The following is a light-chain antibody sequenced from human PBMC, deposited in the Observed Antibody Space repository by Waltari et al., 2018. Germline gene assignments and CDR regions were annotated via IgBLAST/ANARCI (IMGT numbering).Light chain of an antibody. J-gene: IGKJ5*01. CDR2: DAS. CDR1: QSISSSH. CDR3: QYYGRSPLT. V-gene: IGKV3-20*01. Sequence: EIVLTQSPGTLALSPGERATLSCRASQSISSSHLAWYQHKPGQAPRLLIYDASSRATGIPDRFSGSGSGTDFSLSISRLEPEDFALYYCQYYGRSPLTFGQGTRLEIK.